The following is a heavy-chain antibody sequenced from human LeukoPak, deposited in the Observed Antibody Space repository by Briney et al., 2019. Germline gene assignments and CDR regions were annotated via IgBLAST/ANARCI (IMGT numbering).Heavy chain of an antibody. V-gene: IGHV3-7*01. CDR2: INRDGSVK. Sequence: GGSLRLSCAASGFSFSSYWMTWVRQGTGKGLEWVSNINRDGSVKHYMDSVKGRFTISRDNAKNSLYLQMNSLRAEDTAVYFCARAWIQGVFDYWGQGALVTVSS. CDR3: ARAWIQGVFDY. D-gene: IGHD5-18*01. J-gene: IGHJ4*02. CDR1: GFSFSSYW.